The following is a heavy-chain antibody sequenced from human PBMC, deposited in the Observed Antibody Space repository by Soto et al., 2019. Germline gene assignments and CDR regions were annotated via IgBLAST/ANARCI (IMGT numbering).Heavy chain of an antibody. V-gene: IGHV3-23*01. Sequence: TGGSLRLSCAASGFTFSSYAMSWVRQAPGKGLEWVSAISGSGDNTYYADSVKGRFTISRDNSKNTLYLQMNSLRAEDTAVYYCAKDVNSSGWYPAYWGQGTLVTVSS. CDR1: GFTFSSYA. CDR2: ISGSGDNT. CDR3: AKDVNSSGWYPAY. D-gene: IGHD6-19*01. J-gene: IGHJ4*02.